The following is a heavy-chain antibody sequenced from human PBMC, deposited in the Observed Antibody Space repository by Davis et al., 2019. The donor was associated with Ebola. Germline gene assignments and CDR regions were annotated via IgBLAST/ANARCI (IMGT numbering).Heavy chain of an antibody. J-gene: IGHJ6*03. D-gene: IGHD2-8*01. CDR3: ARALSATYDYYVDV. CDR1: AYTFIDNY. Sequence: AASVMVSCKASAYTFIDNYIHWMRQAPGQGPEWMGWINPKSGGTKYAQRFQDWVTMTRDTSITTAYVELSGLTSDDTAIYYCARALSATYDYYVDVWGKGTAVTVSS. CDR2: INPKSGGT. V-gene: IGHV1-2*04.